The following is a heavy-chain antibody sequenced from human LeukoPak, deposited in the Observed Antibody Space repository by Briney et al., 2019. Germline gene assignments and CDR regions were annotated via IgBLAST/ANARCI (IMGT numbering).Heavy chain of an antibody. D-gene: IGHD6-6*01. V-gene: IGHV3-7*03. J-gene: IGHJ3*01. CDR3: ARSSYSSSSSV. CDR1: TLTFSNYW. Sequence: PGGSLRLSCAASTLTFSNYWMSWFRQAPGKGLEWVANIKEDGTEKDYVDSVKGRFTISRDNAKNSLYLQINSLRAEDTAVYYCARSSYSSSSSVWGQGTMVTVSS. CDR2: IKEDGTEK.